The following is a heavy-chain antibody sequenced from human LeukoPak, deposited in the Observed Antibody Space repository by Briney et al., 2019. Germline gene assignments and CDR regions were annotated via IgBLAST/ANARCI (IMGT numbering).Heavy chain of an antibody. CDR3: ARGETGIRFLGARGYYYYYMDV. CDR2: IYYSGST. Sequence: PSETLSLTCTVSGGSISSYYWSWIRQPPGKGLEWIGYIYYSGSTNYNPSLKSRVTISVDTSKNQFSLKLSSVTAADTAVYYCARGETGIRFLGARGYYYYYMDVWGKGTTVTVSS. CDR1: GGSISSYY. V-gene: IGHV4-59*01. J-gene: IGHJ6*03. D-gene: IGHD3-3*01.